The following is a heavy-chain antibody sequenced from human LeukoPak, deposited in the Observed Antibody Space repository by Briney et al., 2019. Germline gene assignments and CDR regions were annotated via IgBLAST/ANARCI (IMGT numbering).Heavy chain of an antibody. CDR2: IYSGGST. CDR3: ARDYYDSSGYYYFDY. J-gene: IGHJ4*02. CDR1: GFTFSSYS. D-gene: IGHD3-22*01. V-gene: IGHV3-53*01. Sequence: GGSLKLSCAASGFTFSSYSMNWVRQAPGKGLEWVSVIYSGGSTYYADSVKGRFTISRDNSKNTLYLQMNSLRAEDTAVYYCARDYYDSSGYYYFDYWGQGTLVTVSS.